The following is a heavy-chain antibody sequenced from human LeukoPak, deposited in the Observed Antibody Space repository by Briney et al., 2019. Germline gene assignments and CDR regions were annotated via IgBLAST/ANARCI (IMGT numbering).Heavy chain of an antibody. CDR2: ITSTGTTT. CDR3: ARDSPLLLPGY. V-gene: IGHV1-46*02. Sequence: ASVKVSCKASGYNLNTYHMHWVRQAPGQGLEWMGIITSTGTTTICAQKFQGRVTMTRDTSTSTAYMELSSLRSEDTAVYYCARDSPLLLPGYWGQGTLVTVSS. CDR1: GYNLNTYH. J-gene: IGHJ4*02. D-gene: IGHD2/OR15-2a*01.